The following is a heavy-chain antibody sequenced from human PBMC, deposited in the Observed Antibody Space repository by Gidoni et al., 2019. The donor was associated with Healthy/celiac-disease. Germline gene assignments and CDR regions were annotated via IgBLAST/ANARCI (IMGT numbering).Heavy chain of an antibody. Sequence: EVQLVESGGGVVQPGGSLRRSCAASGFTCSSYAMSWVRQAPGKGLDWVSAIIGSGGSTYYADSVKGRFTISRDNSKTTLYLQMNRLRAEDTAVYYCAKPFPIFGVVIYYYYGMDVWGQGTTVTVSS. J-gene: IGHJ6*02. D-gene: IGHD3-3*01. CDR1: GFTCSSYA. V-gene: IGHV3-23*04. CDR2: IIGSGGST. CDR3: AKPFPIFGVVIYYYYGMDV.